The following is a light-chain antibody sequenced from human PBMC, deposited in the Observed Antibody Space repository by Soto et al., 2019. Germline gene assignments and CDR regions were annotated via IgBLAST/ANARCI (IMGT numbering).Light chain of an antibody. Sequence: EIVMTQSPATLSVSPGDRATLSCRAFQSVGSNLAWYQQKPGQAPRLLIYGASTRVTGIPARFSGSGSGTEFTLTISSLQPDDFATYFCQQYNSYSPTWTFGQGTKVDI. CDR3: QQYNSYSPTWT. CDR2: GAS. V-gene: IGKV3-15*01. CDR1: QSVGSN. J-gene: IGKJ1*01.